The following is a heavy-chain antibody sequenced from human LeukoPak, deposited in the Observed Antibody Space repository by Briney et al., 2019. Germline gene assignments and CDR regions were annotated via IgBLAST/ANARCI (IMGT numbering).Heavy chain of an antibody. CDR2: FIPILGVT. Sequence: GSSVKVSCKASGGTFSNYAISWVRQAPGQGLEWMGRFIPILGVTNYAQKFQFQGRVTITADKSTSTVYMELSSLRSEDTAVYFCSSVPAATYGMDVWGQGTTVTVSS. D-gene: IGHD2-2*01. CDR1: GGTFSNYA. J-gene: IGHJ6*02. V-gene: IGHV1-69*04. CDR3: SSVPAATYGMDV.